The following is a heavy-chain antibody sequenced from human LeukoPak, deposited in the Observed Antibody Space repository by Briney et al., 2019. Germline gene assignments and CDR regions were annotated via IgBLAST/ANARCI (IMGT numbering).Heavy chain of an antibody. D-gene: IGHD1-26*01. CDR3: AIYSGSYQNWFDP. Sequence: SVKVSCKASGYTFTSYGISWVRQAPGQGLEWMGRIIPILGIANYAQKFQGRVTITADKSTSTAYMELSSLRSEDTAVYYCAIYSGSYQNWFDPWGQGTLVTVSS. V-gene: IGHV1-69*04. J-gene: IGHJ5*02. CDR2: IIPILGIA. CDR1: GYTFTSYG.